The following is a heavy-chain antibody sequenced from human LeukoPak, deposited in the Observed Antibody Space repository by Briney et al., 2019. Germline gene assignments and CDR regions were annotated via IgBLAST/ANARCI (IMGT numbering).Heavy chain of an antibody. V-gene: IGHV4-59*01. D-gene: IGHD3-9*01. CDR1: GGSISSYY. Sequence: SETLSLTCTVSGGSISSYYWSWIRQPPGKGLKGIGYIYYSGSTNYNPSLKSRVTISVDTSKNQFSLKLSSVTAADTAVYYCARGGANYDILTGYASYYFDYWGQGTLVTVSS. CDR2: IYYSGST. CDR3: ARGGANYDILTGYASYYFDY. J-gene: IGHJ4*02.